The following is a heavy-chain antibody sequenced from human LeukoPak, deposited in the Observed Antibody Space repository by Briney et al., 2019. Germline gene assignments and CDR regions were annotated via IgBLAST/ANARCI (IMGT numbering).Heavy chain of an antibody. V-gene: IGHV3-23*01. D-gene: IGHD1-1*01. CDR3: AKDRTTAPRIIDY. CDR1: GLTFSNYA. Sequence: GGSLRLSCAGFGLTFSNYAMSWVRQAPGKGLEWVSGFSGSGSTYYADSVKGRFTISRDNSKNTLYLQMNSLRAEDTAVYYCAKDRTTAPRIIDYWGQGTLVTVSS. J-gene: IGHJ4*02. CDR2: FSGSGST.